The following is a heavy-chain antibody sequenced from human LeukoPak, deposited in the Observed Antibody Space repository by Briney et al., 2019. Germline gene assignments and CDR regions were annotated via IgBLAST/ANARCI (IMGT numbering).Heavy chain of an antibody. V-gene: IGHV1-8*01. CDR1: GYTFTSYD. CDR3: ARASVGAKIRYSFDY. D-gene: IGHD1-26*01. Sequence: ASVKVSCKASGYTFTSYDTNWVRQATGQGLEWMGWLNPNSGNTGYAQKFQGRVTMARNTSISTAYMELSSLRSEDTAVYYCARASVGAKIRYSFDYWGQGTLVTVSS. J-gene: IGHJ4*02. CDR2: LNPNSGNT.